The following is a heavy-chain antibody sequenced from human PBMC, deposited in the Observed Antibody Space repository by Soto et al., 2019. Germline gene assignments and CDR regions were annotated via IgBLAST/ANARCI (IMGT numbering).Heavy chain of an antibody. CDR2: IIPILGRA. Sequence: QVQLVQSGAEVKKPGSSVKLSCKASGGPFSSYHISWVRQAPGQGLEWVGRIIPILGRANNAQHFQGRVTITADTSTNTAYMELSSLTSEDTAVYYCAKGCGTTSSNWFDPWGHGTLVTVS. D-gene: IGHD2-2*01. CDR1: GGPFSSYH. CDR3: AKGCGTTSSNWFDP. V-gene: IGHV1-69*08. J-gene: IGHJ5*02.